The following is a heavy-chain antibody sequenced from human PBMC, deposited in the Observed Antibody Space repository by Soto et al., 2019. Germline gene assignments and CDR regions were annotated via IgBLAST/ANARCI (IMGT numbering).Heavy chain of an antibody. J-gene: IGHJ4*02. D-gene: IGHD3-22*01. CDR3: ARGLRNYYDRSGLHY. CDR2: ISYDAHNE. Sequence: PGGSLRLSCAASGFPFNNYAMLWVRQAPGKGLEWVALISYDAHNEYYADSVKGRFTVSRDSSRNTLFLQMNSLRPEDTAVYYCARGLRNYYDRSGLHYWGQGTLVTVSS. CDR1: GFPFNNYA. V-gene: IGHV3-30*03.